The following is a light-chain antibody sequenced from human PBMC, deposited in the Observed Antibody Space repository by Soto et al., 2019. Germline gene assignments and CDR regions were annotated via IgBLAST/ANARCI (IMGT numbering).Light chain of an antibody. J-gene: IGKJ1*01. CDR2: KAS. V-gene: IGKV1-5*03. Sequence: DIQMTQSPSTLSASVGDRVTITCRASQSISSSLAWYQQKPGKAPKLLIYKASSLESGVPLRFSGSGSGTEFTLTISSVKPDDFATYYCQQYNSYWTFGQGTKVEIK. CDR1: QSISSS. CDR3: QQYNSYWT.